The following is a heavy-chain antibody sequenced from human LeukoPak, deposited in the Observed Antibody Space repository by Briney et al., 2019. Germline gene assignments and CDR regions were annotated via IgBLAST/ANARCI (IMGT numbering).Heavy chain of an antibody. D-gene: IGHD1-26*01. CDR3: ARDIVGATNYGHDY. V-gene: IGHV3-21*01. CDR2: ISSSSSYI. J-gene: IGHJ4*02. CDR1: GFAFSSYA. Sequence: GGSLRLSCAASGFAFSSYAMHWVRQAPGKGLEWVSSISSSSSYIYYADSVKGRFTISRDNAKNSLYLQMNSLRAEDTAVYYCARDIVGATNYGHDYWGQGTLVTVSS.